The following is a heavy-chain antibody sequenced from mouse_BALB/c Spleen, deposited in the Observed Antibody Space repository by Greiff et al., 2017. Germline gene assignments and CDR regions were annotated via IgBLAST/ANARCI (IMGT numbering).Heavy chain of an antibody. CDR3: TRPLTTATFYYAMDY. CDR1: GYTFTSYY. Sequence: QVQLQQSGAELVRPGTSVKVSCKASGYTFTSYYMYWVKQRPGQGLEWIGEINPSNGGTNFNEKFKSKATLTVDKSSSTAYMQLSSLTSEDSAVYYCTRPLTTATFYYAMDYWGQGTSVTVSS. J-gene: IGHJ4*01. D-gene: IGHD1-2*01. CDR2: INPSNGGT. V-gene: IGHV1S81*02.